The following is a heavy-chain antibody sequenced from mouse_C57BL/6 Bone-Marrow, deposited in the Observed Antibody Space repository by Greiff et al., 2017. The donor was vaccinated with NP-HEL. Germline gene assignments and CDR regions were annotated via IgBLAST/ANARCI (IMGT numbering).Heavy chain of an antibody. CDR2: IWSGGST. Sequence: VKLVESGPGLVQPSQSLSITCTVSGFSLTSYGVHWVRQSPGKGLEWLGVIWSGGSTDYNAAFISRLSISKDNSKSQVFFKMNSLQADDTAIYYCARKGYGYDKAWFAYWGQGTLVTVSA. V-gene: IGHV2-2*01. J-gene: IGHJ3*01. CDR3: ARKGYGYDKAWFAY. CDR1: GFSLTSYG. D-gene: IGHD2-2*01.